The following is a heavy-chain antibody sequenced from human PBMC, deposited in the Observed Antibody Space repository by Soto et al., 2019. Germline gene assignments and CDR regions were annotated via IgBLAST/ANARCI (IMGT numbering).Heavy chain of an antibody. D-gene: IGHD3-22*01. Sequence: GGSLSLSCAASGFTFSSYAMSWVRQAPGKGLEWVSAISGSGGSTYYADSVKGRFTISRDNSKNTLYLQMNSLRAEDTAVYYCAKDPGYYDSSGYSSYYFDYWGQGTLVTVSS. J-gene: IGHJ4*02. V-gene: IGHV3-23*01. CDR2: ISGSGGST. CDR1: GFTFSSYA. CDR3: AKDPGYYDSSGYSSYYFDY.